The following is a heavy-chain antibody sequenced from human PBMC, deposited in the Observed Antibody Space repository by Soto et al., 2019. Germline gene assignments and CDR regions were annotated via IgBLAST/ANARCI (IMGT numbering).Heavy chain of an antibody. D-gene: IGHD6-6*01. CDR1: GGSFSGYY. CDR3: ARFGGVAARTINSDY. CDR2: INHSGST. Sequence: SETLSLTCAVYGGSFSGYYWSWIRQPPGKGLEWIGEINHSGSTNYNPSLKSRVTISVDTSKNQFSLKLSSVTAADTAVYYCARFGGVAARTINSDYWGQGTLVTVSS. J-gene: IGHJ4*02. V-gene: IGHV4-34*01.